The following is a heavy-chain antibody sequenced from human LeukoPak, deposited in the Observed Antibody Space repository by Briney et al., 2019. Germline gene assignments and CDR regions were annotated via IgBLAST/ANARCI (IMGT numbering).Heavy chain of an antibody. D-gene: IGHD4-17*01. J-gene: IGHJ4*02. CDR2: IRPGDSAK. CDR3: ATDSHYAFDF. V-gene: IGHV3-48*02. CDR1: GFSFNKYP. Sequence: TGGSLRLSCTAFGFSFNKYPMNWVRQAPGKGLEWVSNIRPGDSAKTYADSVRGRFTISRDDAKKSLYQQMDSLRDGDTAVYYCATDSHYAFDFWGLGTLVTVSS.